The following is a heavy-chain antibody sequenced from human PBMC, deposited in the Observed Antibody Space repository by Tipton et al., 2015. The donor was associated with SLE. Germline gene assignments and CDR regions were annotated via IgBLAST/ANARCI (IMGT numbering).Heavy chain of an antibody. CDR3: ATFSQSRLFDY. V-gene: IGHV4-39*07. D-gene: IGHD3-3*02. CDR1: GGSISSINYF. J-gene: IGHJ4*02. Sequence: TLSLTCSVSGGSISSINYFWGWIRQPPGKGLEWIGTIYYSGSTYNKLSLKSRVTISVDTSRNQFSLRLSSVTAADTAVYYCATFSQSRLFDYWGQGRLVTVSS. CDR2: IYYSGST.